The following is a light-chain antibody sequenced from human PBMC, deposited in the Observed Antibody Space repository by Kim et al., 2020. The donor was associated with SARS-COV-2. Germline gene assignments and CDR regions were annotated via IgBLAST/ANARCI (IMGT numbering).Light chain of an antibody. Sequence: LSPGERCPRSCRASQSVSSYLAWYQQTPGQAPRLLIYDASNRATGVPARFSGSGSGTDFTLTINSLEPEDFAVYYCQQRSNWPITFGQGTRLEIK. CDR3: QQRSNWPIT. V-gene: IGKV3-11*01. CDR2: DAS. J-gene: IGKJ5*01. CDR1: QSVSSY.